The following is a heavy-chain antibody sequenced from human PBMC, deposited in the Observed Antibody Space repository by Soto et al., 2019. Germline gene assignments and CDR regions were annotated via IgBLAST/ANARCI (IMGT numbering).Heavy chain of an antibody. CDR2: ISAYNGNT. Sequence: QVQLVQSGAEVKKPGASVKVSCKASGYTFTSYGISWVRQAPGQGLEWMGWISAYNGNTNYAQKLQGRATMTTDTSTSTAYMELRSLRADDTAVYYCARSPDYGDYVPMYYYYYMDVWGKGTTVTVSS. J-gene: IGHJ6*03. CDR1: GYTFTSYG. V-gene: IGHV1-18*01. CDR3: ARSPDYGDYVPMYYYYYMDV. D-gene: IGHD4-17*01.